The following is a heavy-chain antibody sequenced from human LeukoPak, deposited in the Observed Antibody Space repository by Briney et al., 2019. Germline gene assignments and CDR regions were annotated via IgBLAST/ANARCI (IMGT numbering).Heavy chain of an antibody. D-gene: IGHD1-26*01. CDR2: ISSSSSYI. J-gene: IGHJ3*02. V-gene: IGHV3-21*01. CDR3: ARKDGIVGAPDAFDI. Sequence: PGGSLKLSCAASGFTFSSFVMNWVRQAPGKGLEWVSSISSSSSYIYYADSVKGRFTISRDNAKNSLYLQMNSLRAEDTAVYYCARKDGIVGAPDAFDIWGQGTMVTVSS. CDR1: GFTFSSFV.